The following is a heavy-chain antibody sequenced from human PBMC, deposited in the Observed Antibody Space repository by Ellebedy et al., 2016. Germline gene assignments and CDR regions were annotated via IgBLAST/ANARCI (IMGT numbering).Heavy chain of an antibody. J-gene: IGHJ4*02. CDR3: ANVGGSGSYYNGY. CDR1: GFTFSSYS. Sequence: GESLKISCAASGFTFSSYSMNWVRQAPGKGPEWISAIVGSGERTFYADSVKGRFTISRDNSKNRLYLQMNSLKVEDTATYYCANVGGSGSYYNGYWGLGTLVTVSS. D-gene: IGHD3-10*01. V-gene: IGHV3-23*01. CDR2: IVGSGERT.